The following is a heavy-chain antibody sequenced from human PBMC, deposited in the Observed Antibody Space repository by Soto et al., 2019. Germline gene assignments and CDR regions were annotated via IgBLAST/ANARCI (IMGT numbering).Heavy chain of an antibody. V-gene: IGHV3-23*01. CDR1: GFTFNNFV. CDR2: IGGIGQYA. D-gene: IGHD2-2*01. CDR3: AKGGTSHIYGIDV. J-gene: IGHJ6*02. Sequence: EVQVLETGGGLVQPGGSLRLSCVASGFTFNNFVMNWVRQAPGEGLEWVAIIGGIGQYAYYADSVNGRFPFSKDNSKNTVYLEMNSLRPEDTAIYFCAKGGTSHIYGIDVWGPGTTVTIS.